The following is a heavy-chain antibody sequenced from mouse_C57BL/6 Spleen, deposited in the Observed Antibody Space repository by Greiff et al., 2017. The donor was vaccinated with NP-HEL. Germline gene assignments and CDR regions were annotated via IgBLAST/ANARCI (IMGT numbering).Heavy chain of an antibody. CDR2: IYPSDSET. CDR3: ARLGAYYCDY. V-gene: IGHV1-61*01. Sequence: QVQLQQPGAELVRPGSSVKLSCKASGYTFTSYWMDWVKQRPGQGLEWIGNIYPSDSETHYNQKFKDKATLTVDKSSSTAYMQLSSLTSEDSAVYYCARLGAYYCDYWGQGTTLTVSS. CDR1: GYTFTSYW. J-gene: IGHJ2*01.